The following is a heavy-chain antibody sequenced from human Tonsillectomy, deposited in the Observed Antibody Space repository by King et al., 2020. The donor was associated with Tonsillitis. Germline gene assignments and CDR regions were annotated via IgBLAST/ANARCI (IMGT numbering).Heavy chain of an antibody. CDR2: VYHSGNT. Sequence: QLQESGPRLVKPSETLSLSCSVSRYSITSGYSWGWIRQPPGKALEWIATVYHSGNTYYNPSLNSRVSISVDTSKNQFSLNLTAVPVADTAIYSCAKSPYYYLWGSHRPETYYFDSWGQGTLVTVSA. CDR1: RYSITSGYS. D-gene: IGHD3-16*02. V-gene: IGHV4-38-2*01. CDR3: AKSPYYYLWGSHRPETYYFDS. J-gene: IGHJ4*02.